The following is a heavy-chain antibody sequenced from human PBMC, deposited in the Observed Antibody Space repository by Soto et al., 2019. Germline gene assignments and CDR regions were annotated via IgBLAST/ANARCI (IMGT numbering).Heavy chain of an antibody. CDR1: GGTFSSYS. Sequence: QVQLVQAGAEVKKPGSSVKGSCKASGGTFSSYSINWVRQAPGQGLEWMGEIIPIFGTANYAQKFQGRVTITADESTSTAYMALSSLRSEDTGVYYCARDGGRHSGGIDYWGEGTLVTVSS. J-gene: IGHJ4*02. D-gene: IGHD1-26*01. CDR3: ARDGGRHSGGIDY. V-gene: IGHV1-69*01. CDR2: IIPIFGTA.